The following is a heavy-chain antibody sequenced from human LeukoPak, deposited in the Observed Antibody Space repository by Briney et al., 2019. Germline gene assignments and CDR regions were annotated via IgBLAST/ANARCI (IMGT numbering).Heavy chain of an antibody. J-gene: IGHJ4*02. Sequence: SETLSLTCSVSGGSISSYYWSWIRQPPGKGLEWIGYIYYSGSTNYNPSLKSRVTISVDTSKNQFSLKLSSVTAADTAVYYCARVRSIVGATSFDYWGQGTLATVSS. V-gene: IGHV4-59*01. CDR2: IYYSGST. D-gene: IGHD1-26*01. CDR3: ARVRSIVGATSFDY. CDR1: GGSISSYY.